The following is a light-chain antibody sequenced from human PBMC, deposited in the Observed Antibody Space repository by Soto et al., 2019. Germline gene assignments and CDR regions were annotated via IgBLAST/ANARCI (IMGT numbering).Light chain of an antibody. V-gene: IGLV2-11*01. J-gene: IGLJ1*01. CDR3: SSHAGSSVV. CDR2: DVT. Sequence: HSVLTQPRSVSGSPGQSVTISCTGTSSDVGGYNYVSWYQQHPGKAPKLMIYDVTTRPSGVPDRFSASKSGNTASLTISGLQAEDEADYYCSSHAGSSVVFGTGTKGTVL. CDR1: SSDVGGYNY.